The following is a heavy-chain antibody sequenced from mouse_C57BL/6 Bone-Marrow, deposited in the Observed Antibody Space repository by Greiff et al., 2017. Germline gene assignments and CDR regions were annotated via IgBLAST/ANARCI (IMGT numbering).Heavy chain of an antibody. J-gene: IGHJ2*01. D-gene: IGHD2-3*01. CDR1: GYTFTNYW. CDR2: IYPGGGYT. CDR3: ARMAYDGYPYYFDY. Sequence: VQLQQSGAELVRPGTSVKMSCKASGYTFTNYWIGWAKQRPGHGLEWIGDIYPGGGYTNYNEKFKGKATLTADKSSSTAYMQFSSLTSEDSAIYYCARMAYDGYPYYFDYWGQGTTLTVSS. V-gene: IGHV1-63*01.